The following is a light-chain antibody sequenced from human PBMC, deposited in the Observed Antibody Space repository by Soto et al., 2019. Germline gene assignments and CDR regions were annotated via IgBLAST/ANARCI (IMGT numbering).Light chain of an antibody. J-gene: IGKJ4*01. V-gene: IGKV1-13*02. CDR3: LLFNTYPQA. CDR2: DDS. CDR1: QGIGSA. Sequence: AIQLTQSPSSLSASIGDRVTITCRARQGIGSALAWYQQAPVKPPTLLIFDDSTLENGVPSRFSGSGSGTEFTLTISRLQPEDFATYFCLLFNTYPQAFGGGTKVEIK.